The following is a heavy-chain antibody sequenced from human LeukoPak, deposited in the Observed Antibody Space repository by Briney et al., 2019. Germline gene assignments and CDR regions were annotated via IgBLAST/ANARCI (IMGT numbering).Heavy chain of an antibody. D-gene: IGHD2-21*02. J-gene: IGHJ4*02. Sequence: ASVKVSCKASGYAFTGYYMHWVRQAPGQGLEWMGWINPNSGGTNYAQKFQGRVPMTRDTSISTAYMELSRLRSDDTAVYYCARDPPVYCGGDCYPDYWGQGTLVTVSS. CDR3: ARDPPVYCGGDCYPDY. CDR2: INPNSGGT. CDR1: GYAFTGYY. V-gene: IGHV1-2*02.